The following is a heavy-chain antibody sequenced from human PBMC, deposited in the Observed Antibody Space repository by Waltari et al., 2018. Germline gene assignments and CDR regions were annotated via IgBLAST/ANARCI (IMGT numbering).Heavy chain of an antibody. CDR2: INPNSGGP. V-gene: IGHV1-2*02. Sequence: QVQLVQSGAEVKKPGASVKVSCKASGYTFTGYYMHWVRQAPGQGLEWMGWINPNSGGPNYAQKFQGRVTMTRDTSISTAYMELSRLRSDDTAVYYCARGRGGGISQYCFDYWGQGTLVTVSS. J-gene: IGHJ4*02. CDR3: ARGRGGGISQYCFDY. D-gene: IGHD2-15*01. CDR1: GYTFTGYY.